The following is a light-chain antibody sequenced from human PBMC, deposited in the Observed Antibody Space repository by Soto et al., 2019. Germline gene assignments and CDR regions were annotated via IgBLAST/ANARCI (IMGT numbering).Light chain of an antibody. Sequence: DIQMTQSPSSLSVSVGDRVTITCRASQSIGGFLNWYQQKLGKAPKLLIYAASSLQSGVPSRFSGSGSGTDFTLTINSLQPEDFATYYCQQIHSTSSYTFGQGTKVDIK. CDR2: AAS. CDR1: QSIGGF. CDR3: QQIHSTSSYT. J-gene: IGKJ2*01. V-gene: IGKV1-39*01.